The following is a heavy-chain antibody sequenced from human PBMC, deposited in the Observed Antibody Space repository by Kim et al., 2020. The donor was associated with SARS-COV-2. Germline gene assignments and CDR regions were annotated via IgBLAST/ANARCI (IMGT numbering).Heavy chain of an antibody. V-gene: IGHV4-31*02. J-gene: IGHJ3*02. CDR3: ARDLRGYYYEDAFDI. D-gene: IGHD3-22*01. Sequence: PSLKSRVTISVDTSKNPCSLKLSSVTAADTAVYYCARDLRGYYYEDAFDIWGQGTMVTVSS.